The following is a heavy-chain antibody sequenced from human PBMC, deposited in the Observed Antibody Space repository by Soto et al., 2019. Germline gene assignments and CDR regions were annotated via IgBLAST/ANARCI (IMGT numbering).Heavy chain of an antibody. CDR3: ARDPPSRYYYGSGSPPRYYMDV. CDR2: IWYDGSNK. J-gene: IGHJ6*03. Sequence: PGGSLNLYSAVNRFAFVGLGMDCVIEAKGEGLEWVAVIWYDGSNKYYADSVKGRFTISRDNSKNTLYLQMNSLRAEDTAVYYCARDPPSRYYYGSGSPPRYYMDVWGKGT. D-gene: IGHD3-10*01. CDR1: RFAFVGLG. V-gene: IGHV3-33*01.